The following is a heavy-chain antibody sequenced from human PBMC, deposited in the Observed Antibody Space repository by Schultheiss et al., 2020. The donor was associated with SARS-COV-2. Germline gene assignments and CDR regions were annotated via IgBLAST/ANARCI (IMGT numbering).Heavy chain of an antibody. J-gene: IGHJ5*02. V-gene: IGHV3-48*04. CDR2: ISSSSSTI. CDR1: GFTFSSYS. Sequence: GGSLRLSCAASGFTFSSYSMNWVRQAPGKGLEWVSYISSSSSTIYYADSMQGRFTVSRDNANNSLYLQMHSLRAEDTAVYYCVRDRSWWTPYNCFDLWGRGTLVTVSS. CDR3: VRDRSWWTPYNCFDL. D-gene: IGHD2-15*01.